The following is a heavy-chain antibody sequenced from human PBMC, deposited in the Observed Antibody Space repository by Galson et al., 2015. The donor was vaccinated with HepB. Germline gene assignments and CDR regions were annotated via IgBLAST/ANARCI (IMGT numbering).Heavy chain of an antibody. CDR2: LDPSDSYT. V-gene: IGHV5-10-1*01. CDR1: GYTFTAFW. CDR3: ALYSGSYTKANRDY. Sequence: QSGAEVKKPGESLRISCTGSGYTFTAFWTTWVRQIPGKGLEWMGRLDPSDSYTNYSRSFQGHVTISADKSISTAYLQWSSLKASDTAMYYWALYSGSYTKANRDYWGQGTLVTVSS. J-gene: IGHJ4*02. D-gene: IGHD1-26*01.